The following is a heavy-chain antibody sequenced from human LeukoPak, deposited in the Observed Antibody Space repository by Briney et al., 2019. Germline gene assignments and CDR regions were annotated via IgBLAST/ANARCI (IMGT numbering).Heavy chain of an antibody. Sequence: SETLSLTRIVSGGSISSISSNNYHWGWIRQPPGKGLEWIGSIYYSGSTYYNPSLKSRVTISVDTSKNQSSLKLSSVTAADTALYYCAREMGVVTAHGIDVWGQGTTVTVSS. D-gene: IGHD4-23*01. CDR1: GGSISSISSNNYH. CDR2: IYYSGST. J-gene: IGHJ6*02. V-gene: IGHV4-39*02. CDR3: AREMGVVTAHGIDV.